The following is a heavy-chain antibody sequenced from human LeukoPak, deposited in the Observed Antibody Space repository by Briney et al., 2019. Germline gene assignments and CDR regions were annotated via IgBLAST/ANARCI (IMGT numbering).Heavy chain of an antibody. D-gene: IGHD1-26*01. V-gene: IGHV1-69*04. CDR1: GGTFSSYA. CDR2: IIPILGIA. Sequence: SVKVSCKASGGTFSSYAISWVRQAPGQGLEWMGRIIPILGIANYAQKFQGRVTITADKSTSTAYMELRSLRSDDTAVYYCARGSGIDYWAREPWSPSPQ. J-gene: IGHJ4*02. CDR3: ARGSGIDY.